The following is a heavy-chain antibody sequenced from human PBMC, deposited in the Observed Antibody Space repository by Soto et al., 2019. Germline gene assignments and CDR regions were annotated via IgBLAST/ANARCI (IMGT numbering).Heavy chain of an antibody. CDR3: ARQRVSGDYDS. CDR2: INFNEIT. Sequence: QLQLQESGPGLVKPSETLSLTCHVSGGSITDPIYYWGWIRQPPGKGLEWIGNINFNEITYSSPSLKSRVTISIDTSKNRFSLKVNSVTAADTAVYHCARQRVSGDYDSWGQGTLVTVSS. CDR1: GGSITDPIYY. J-gene: IGHJ4*02. D-gene: IGHD3-3*01. V-gene: IGHV4-39*01.